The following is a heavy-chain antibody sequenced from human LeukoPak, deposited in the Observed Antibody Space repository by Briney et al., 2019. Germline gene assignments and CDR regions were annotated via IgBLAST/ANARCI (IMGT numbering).Heavy chain of an antibody. V-gene: IGHV6-1*01. CDR2: TYYRSKWYN. CDR3: ARDPYSSGWLDY. D-gene: IGHD6-19*01. Sequence: SQTLSLTCAISGDSVSCHSATWNWHRQSPSRELEWLGRTYYRSKWYNDYAVSVKSRITINPDTSKNQFSLQLNSVTPEDTAVYCCARDPYSSGWLDYWGQGTLVTVSS. CDR1: GDSVSCHSAT. J-gene: IGHJ4*02.